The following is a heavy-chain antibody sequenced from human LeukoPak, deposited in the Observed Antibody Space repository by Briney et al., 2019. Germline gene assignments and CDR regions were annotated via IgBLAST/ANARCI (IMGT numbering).Heavy chain of an antibody. CDR3: VRAPNDYWSGYSASFDY. J-gene: IGHJ4*02. CDR2: IDTDGSST. D-gene: IGHD3-3*01. Sequence: GGSLRLSCAASGYTFSSFSINWVRQAPGKGLVWVSRIDTDGSSTRYADSVKGRFAISRDNAKNTLYLQMNSLRAEDTAVYYCVRAPNDYWSGYSASFDYWGQGTLVTVSS. V-gene: IGHV3-74*01. CDR1: GYTFSSFS.